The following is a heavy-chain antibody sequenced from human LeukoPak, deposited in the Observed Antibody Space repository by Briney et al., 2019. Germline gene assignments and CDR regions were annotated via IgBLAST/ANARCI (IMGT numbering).Heavy chain of an antibody. CDR3: AKDPRAYYYDSSGYSTYYFDY. CDR1: GFTFSSYG. V-gene: IGHV3-30*18. J-gene: IGHJ4*02. CDR2: ISYDGSNK. Sequence: GGSLRLSCAASGFTFSSYGMHWVRQAPGKGLEWVAVISYDGSNKYYADSVKGRFTISRDNSKNTLYLQMNSLRAEDTAVYYCAKDPRAYYYDSSGYSTYYFDYWGQGTLVTVS. D-gene: IGHD3-22*01.